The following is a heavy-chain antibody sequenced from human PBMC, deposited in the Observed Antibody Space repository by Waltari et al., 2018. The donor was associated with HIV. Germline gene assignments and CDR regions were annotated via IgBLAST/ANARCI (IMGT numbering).Heavy chain of an antibody. CDR3: SRGRGYSYGYSDL. CDR1: GYTFTNYD. CDR2: INPNSGNT. J-gene: IGHJ4*02. V-gene: IGHV1-8*01. Sequence: QVQLVQSGAEVRKPGASVTVSCTASGYTFTNYDITWVLQAPGQGREWMGWINPNSGNTGYAQKFQGRVTMTRDTSRSTAYMELTSLTSEDTAVYHCSRGRGYSYGYSDLWGQGTLVTVSS. D-gene: IGHD5-18*01.